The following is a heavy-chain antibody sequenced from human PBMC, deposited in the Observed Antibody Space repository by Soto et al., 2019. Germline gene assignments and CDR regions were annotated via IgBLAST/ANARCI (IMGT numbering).Heavy chain of an antibody. D-gene: IGHD2-21*01. CDR2: INVGNGNT. CDR1: GYTFTDFA. CDR3: AREGAHSAPFDL. V-gene: IGHV1-3*01. Sequence: QAQLVQSGAEAKQPGASVRVSCRASGYTFTDFALRWVRQAPGQGLEWMGWINVGNGNTGYARKFQGRVTINRDMAATTAYREVTSLTSEDTAIYYCAREGAHSAPFDLWGQGTLVTVSS. J-gene: IGHJ4*02.